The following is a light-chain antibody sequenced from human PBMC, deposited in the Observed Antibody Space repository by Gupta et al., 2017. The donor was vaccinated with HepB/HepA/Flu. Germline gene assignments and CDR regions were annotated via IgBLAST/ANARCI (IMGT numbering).Light chain of an antibody. CDR1: QSITSY. CDR3: QQSYRTPPT. J-gene: IGKJ1*01. CDR2: AAS. Sequence: DIQMTQFPSSLSASVGDRVTITCRASQSITSYLNWYQQKPGKAPKLLIYAASSLQSGVPSRFSGSGSGTDFTLTISRLQPEDFATYYCQQSYRTPPTFGQGTKVEVK. V-gene: IGKV1-39*01.